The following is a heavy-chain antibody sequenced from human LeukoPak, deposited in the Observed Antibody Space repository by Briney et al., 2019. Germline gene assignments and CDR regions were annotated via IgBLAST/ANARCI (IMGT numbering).Heavy chain of an antibody. Sequence: GGSLRLSCAASGFSFGSYAMNWVRQAPGKGLEWVSVISGSGGSTYYADSVKGRFTISRDNSKNTLYLQMNSLRVEDTAVYYCAKDREMNYYDSSGYCDYWGQGTLVTVSS. V-gene: IGHV3-23*01. CDR2: ISGSGGST. CDR1: GFSFGSYA. D-gene: IGHD3-22*01. CDR3: AKDREMNYYDSSGYCDY. J-gene: IGHJ4*02.